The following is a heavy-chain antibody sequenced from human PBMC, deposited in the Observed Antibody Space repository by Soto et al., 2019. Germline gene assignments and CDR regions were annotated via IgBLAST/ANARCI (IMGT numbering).Heavy chain of an antibody. CDR3: TKVGGLYDFWSGPLHFDL. CDR1: GFIFDDFA. V-gene: IGHV3-9*01. CDR2: ISWNSDSI. J-gene: IGHJ4*02. Sequence: EAQLVESGGGFVQPGRSLRLSCAGSGFIFDDFAIHWVRQAPGKGLEWVSDISWNSDSIGYADSVKGRFTISRDNAKNALYLQMNSLRVEDTALYYCTKVGGLYDFWSGPLHFDLWGQGTLVTVSS. D-gene: IGHD3-3*01.